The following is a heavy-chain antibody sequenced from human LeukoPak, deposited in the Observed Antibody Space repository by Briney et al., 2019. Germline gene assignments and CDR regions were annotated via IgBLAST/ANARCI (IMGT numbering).Heavy chain of an antibody. D-gene: IGHD3-22*01. CDR1: GFNFTSHG. J-gene: IGHJ4*02. V-gene: IGHV3-30*03. Sequence: PGGSLRLSCTASGFNFTSHGIHWVRQAPGKGLEWVAVTSYDGSKTYYADSVKGRFTISRDNSKNTLYLEMNSLRAEDTAVYYCARAPACDSSGYLLVYWFEYWGQGTLVTVSS. CDR2: TSYDGSKT. CDR3: ARAPACDSSGYLLVYWFEY.